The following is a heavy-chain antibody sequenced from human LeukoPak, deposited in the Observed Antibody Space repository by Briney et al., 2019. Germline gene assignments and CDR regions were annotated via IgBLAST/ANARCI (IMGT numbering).Heavy chain of an antibody. CDR1: GYTFTDYF. CDR3: ARGTKDILGAVDY. Sequence: GASVKVPCKASGYTFTDYFIHWVRQAPGQGLEWMGWIHPNTVVTNFDQRFQGRVTLTRDTSISTAYMELSRLRSDDTALYYCARGTKDILGAVDYWGQGTLVTVSS. CDR2: IHPNTVVT. D-gene: IGHD1-26*01. J-gene: IGHJ4*02. V-gene: IGHV1-2*02.